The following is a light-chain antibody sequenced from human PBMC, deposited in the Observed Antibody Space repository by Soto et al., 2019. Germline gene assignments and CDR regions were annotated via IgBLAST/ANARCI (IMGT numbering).Light chain of an antibody. CDR3: SSYAGSFWV. Sequence: QSALTQPPSASGSPGQSVTISCTGTSSDVGGYNYVSWYQQHPGKAPKLMIYEVSKRPSGVPDRFSGSKSGNTASLTVSGLQAEDEADYYCSSYAGSFWVFGTGTKVTVL. CDR2: EVS. V-gene: IGLV2-8*01. J-gene: IGLJ1*01. CDR1: SSDVGGYNY.